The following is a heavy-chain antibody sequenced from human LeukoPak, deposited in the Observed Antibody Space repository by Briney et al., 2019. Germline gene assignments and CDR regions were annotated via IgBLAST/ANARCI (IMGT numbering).Heavy chain of an antibody. J-gene: IGHJ4*02. V-gene: IGHV6-1*01. CDR3: VRDFNWAFDY. Sequence: PSQTLSLTCAISGDSVSSKSVSWSWMRQSPSRGLEHLGRTRHRSTWNTFYSLSVEGRITINADTSRNEVSLRLSSVTPEDTALYYCVRDFNWAFDYWGQGTLVTVSS. CDR2: TRHRSTWNT. D-gene: IGHD3-16*01. CDR1: GDSVSSKSVS.